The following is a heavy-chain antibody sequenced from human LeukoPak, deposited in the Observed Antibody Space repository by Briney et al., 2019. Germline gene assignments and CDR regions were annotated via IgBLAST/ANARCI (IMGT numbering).Heavy chain of an antibody. Sequence: GRSLRLSCAASGFTFSSYGMHWVRQAPGKGLEWVAVISYDGSNTYYADSVKGRFTISRDNSKNTLYLQMNSLRAEDTAVYYCAKEIEPDLQLWLHDAFDIWGQGTMVTVSS. CDR2: ISYDGSNT. D-gene: IGHD5-18*01. V-gene: IGHV3-30*18. CDR3: AKEIEPDLQLWLHDAFDI. J-gene: IGHJ3*02. CDR1: GFTFSSYG.